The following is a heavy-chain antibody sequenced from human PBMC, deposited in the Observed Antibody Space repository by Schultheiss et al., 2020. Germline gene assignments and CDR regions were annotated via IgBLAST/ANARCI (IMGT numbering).Heavy chain of an antibody. CDR3: ARDGYCNTTPCYTGSGLFDP. V-gene: IGHV4-61*01. Sequence: SETLSLTCSVSGGSVSTGNYYWSWIRQPPGKGLECIGYIYSSGSTKYNPSLKSRVTISLDTSKNQISLRLRSVTAADTAMYYCARDGYCNTTPCYTGSGLFDPWGQGSLVTVSS. J-gene: IGHJ5*02. CDR2: IYSSGST. CDR1: GGSVSTGNYY. D-gene: IGHD2-2*02.